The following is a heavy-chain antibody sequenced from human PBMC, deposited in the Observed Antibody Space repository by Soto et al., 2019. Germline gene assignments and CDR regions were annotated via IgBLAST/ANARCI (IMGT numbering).Heavy chain of an antibody. J-gene: IGHJ6*02. D-gene: IGHD5-18*01. CDR2: IIPIFGTA. CDR3: ARNNGGYSYGYSYYYGMDV. CDR1: GGTFSSYA. Sequence: SVKVSCKASGGTFSSYAISWVRQAPGQGLEWMGGIIPIFGTANYAQKFQGRVTITADESTNTAYMELSRLRSEDTAVYYCARNNGGYSYGYSYYYGMDVWGQGTTVTVSS. V-gene: IGHV1-69*13.